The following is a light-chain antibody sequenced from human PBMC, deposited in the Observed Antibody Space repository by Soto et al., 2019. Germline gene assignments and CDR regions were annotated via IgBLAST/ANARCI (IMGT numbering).Light chain of an antibody. J-gene: IGLJ1*01. CDR3: SSYTSSNTLI. CDR1: SSDVGGYNY. Sequence: QSALTQPASVSGSPGQSITISCTGTSSDVGGYNYVSWYQHHPGKAPKLMIYDVSNRPSGVSNRFSGSKSGNTASLTISGLQAEDEADYYCSSYTSSNTLIFGTGTKVTV. V-gene: IGLV2-14*03. CDR2: DVS.